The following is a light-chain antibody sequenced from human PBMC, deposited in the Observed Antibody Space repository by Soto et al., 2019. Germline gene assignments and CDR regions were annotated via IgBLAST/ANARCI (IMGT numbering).Light chain of an antibody. Sequence: VVWQSPVTLSLSKKERATLSCRASRSVGTYLAWYQQKPGQAPRILIVDACKRATGIPARFSGSGSGTDVTLTIIRLEPEDFAVYNCEPSCRPGTFGQGTKVDI. CDR1: RSVGTY. CDR3: EPSCRPGT. CDR2: DAC. J-gene: IGKJ1*01. V-gene: IGKV3-11*01.